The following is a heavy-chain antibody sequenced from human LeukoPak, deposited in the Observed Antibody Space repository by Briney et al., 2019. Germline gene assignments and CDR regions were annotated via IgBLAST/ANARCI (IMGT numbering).Heavy chain of an antibody. CDR3: AKGIVVVPAAIGY. Sequence: GGSLRLSCAASGFTFNNFWMSWVRQAPGKGLEWVSAISGSGGSTYYADSVKGRFTISRDNSKNTLYLQMNSLRAEDTAVYYCAKGIVVVPAAIGYWGQGTLVTVSS. D-gene: IGHD2-2*02. CDR2: ISGSGGST. CDR1: GFTFNNFW. V-gene: IGHV3-23*01. J-gene: IGHJ4*02.